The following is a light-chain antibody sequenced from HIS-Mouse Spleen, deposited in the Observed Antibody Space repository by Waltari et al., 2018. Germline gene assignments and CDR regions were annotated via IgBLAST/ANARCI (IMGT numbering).Light chain of an antibody. Sequence: QSALTQPASVSGSPGQSITISCTGTSSDVGGYNYVSWYQQHPGKAPKLMIYDVSNRPSGVSNRVSGSKSVNTASLTISGLQAEDEADYYCSSYTSSSFNVVFGGGTKLTVL. J-gene: IGLJ2*01. V-gene: IGLV2-14*03. CDR2: DVS. CDR1: SSDVGGYNY. CDR3: SSYTSSSFNVV.